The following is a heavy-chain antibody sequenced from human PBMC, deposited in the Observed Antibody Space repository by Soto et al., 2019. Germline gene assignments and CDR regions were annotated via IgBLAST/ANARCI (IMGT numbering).Heavy chain of an antibody. D-gene: IGHD2-21*02. CDR1: GGTFSSYA. Sequence: SVKVSCKASGGTFSSYAISWVRQAPGQGLEWMGGIIPIFGTANYAQKFQGRVTITADESTSTAYMELSSLRSEDTAVYYCASRLVVTRFHAFDIWGQGTMVTVSS. CDR3: ASRLVVTRFHAFDI. V-gene: IGHV1-69*13. CDR2: IIPIFGTA. J-gene: IGHJ3*02.